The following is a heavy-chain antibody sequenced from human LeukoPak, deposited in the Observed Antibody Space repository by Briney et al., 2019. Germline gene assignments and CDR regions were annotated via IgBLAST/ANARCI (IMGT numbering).Heavy chain of an antibody. D-gene: IGHD3-10*01. J-gene: IGHJ6*02. CDR2: VYYSGSA. V-gene: IGHV4-31*03. Sequence: PSETLSLTCTVSGGSISSADYYWTWVRQHPATGLEWIGHVYYSGSAYYNPSLESRVTISGDTSKNQFSLILYSVTPADTAVYYCARWSASGTSMDVWGQGTTVIVSS. CDR3: ARWSASGTSMDV. CDR1: GGSISSADYY.